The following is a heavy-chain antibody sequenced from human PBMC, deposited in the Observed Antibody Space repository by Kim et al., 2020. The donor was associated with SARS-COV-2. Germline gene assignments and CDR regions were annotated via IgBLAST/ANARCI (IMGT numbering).Heavy chain of an antibody. CDR1: GYPFSNYD. J-gene: IGHJ4*02. Sequence: ASVKVSCKTSGYPFSNYDIYWVRQATGHGLEWMGRMSPKTGSIESAPQFQGRVTMTRDTSTSTAFMDLSSLTSDDTAIYFCARGRLAIAADWGQGTLVTVSA. CDR2: MSPKTGSI. CDR3: ARGRLAIAAD. D-gene: IGHD6-25*01. V-gene: IGHV1-8*01.